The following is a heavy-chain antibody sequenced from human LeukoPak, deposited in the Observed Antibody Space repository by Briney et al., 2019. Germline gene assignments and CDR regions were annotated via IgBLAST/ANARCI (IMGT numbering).Heavy chain of an antibody. Sequence: PGGSLSLSCAASGFTISTHEMNWVRQAPGKGLEWLSYISDSGNTIYYADSVRGRFTISRDTAKNSLYLQMNSLRAEDTAIYYCARGSGTEYWGQGTLVTVSP. CDR3: ARGSGTEY. CDR1: GFTISTHE. D-gene: IGHD1-14*01. V-gene: IGHV3-48*03. J-gene: IGHJ4*02. CDR2: ISDSGNTI.